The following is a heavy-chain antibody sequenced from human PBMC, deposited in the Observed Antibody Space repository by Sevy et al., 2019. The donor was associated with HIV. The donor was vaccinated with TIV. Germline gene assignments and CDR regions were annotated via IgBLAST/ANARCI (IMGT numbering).Heavy chain of an antibody. D-gene: IGHD3-16*01. CDR1: GYTFTTYC. V-gene: IGHV1-18*01. Sequence: ASVKVSCKPSGYTFTTYCISWVRQAPGQGLEWMGWISTYNGNTNYAQKFQGRVTMTRDTSTRTAYMELRSLRSDDTDVYYCARTRTLGEPSDPWGQGTLVTVSS. CDR2: ISTYNGNT. J-gene: IGHJ5*02. CDR3: ARTRTLGEPSDP.